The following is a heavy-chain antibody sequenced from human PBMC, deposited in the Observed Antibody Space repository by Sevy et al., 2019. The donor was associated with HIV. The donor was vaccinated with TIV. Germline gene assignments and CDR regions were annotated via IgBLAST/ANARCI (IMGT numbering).Heavy chain of an antibody. J-gene: IGHJ5*02. D-gene: IGHD3-16*02. Sequence: SETLSLTCAVYGGSFSGYYWSWIRQTPGKGLEWIGEINHSGSTNYNPSLKSRVTISVDTSKNQFSLKLSSVTAADTAVYYCARVVLYYDYVWGSYRYPPGRFDPWGQGTLVTVSS. CDR1: GGSFSGYY. CDR3: ARVVLYYDYVWGSYRYPPGRFDP. V-gene: IGHV4-34*01. CDR2: INHSGST.